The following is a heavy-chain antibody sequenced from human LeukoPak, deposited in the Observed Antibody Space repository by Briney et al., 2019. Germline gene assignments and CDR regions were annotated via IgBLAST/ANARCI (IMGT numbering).Heavy chain of an antibody. D-gene: IGHD3-16*01. V-gene: IGHV3-74*01. Sequence: SGGSLRLSCAASGFNFSSHWMHWIRQGPGKGLAWVSRINGYGTSTFYTDSVEGRFTISRDNAKNTLYLEMNSLRAEDTAVYYCVRRQTQRPERTHYYYYGLDVWGQGTAVTVSS. CDR1: GFNFSSHW. CDR2: INGYGTST. J-gene: IGHJ6*02. CDR3: VRRQTQRPERTHYYYYGLDV.